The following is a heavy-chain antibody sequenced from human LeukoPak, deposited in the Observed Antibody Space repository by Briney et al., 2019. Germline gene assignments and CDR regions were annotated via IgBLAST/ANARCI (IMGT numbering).Heavy chain of an antibody. CDR1: GFTFSDYY. V-gene: IGHV3-11*01. Sequence: PGGSPRLSCAASGFTFSDYYMSWIRQAPGKGLEWVSYISSSGSTIYYADSVKGRFTISRDNAKNSLYLQMNSLKASDTAMYYCARERGSYTWGAFDYWGQGTLVTVSS. D-gene: IGHD1-26*01. J-gene: IGHJ4*02. CDR2: ISSSGSTI. CDR3: ARERGSYTWGAFDY.